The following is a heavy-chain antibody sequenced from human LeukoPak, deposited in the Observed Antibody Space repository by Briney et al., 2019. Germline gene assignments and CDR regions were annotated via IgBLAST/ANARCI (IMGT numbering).Heavy chain of an antibody. J-gene: IGHJ3*02. Sequence: GGSLRLSCAASGFTFDDYGMSWVRQAPGKGLEWVSGINWNGGSTGYADSVKGRFTISRDNAKNSLCLQMNSLRAEDTALYYCARDPTGGATTGGDAFDIWGQGTMVTVSS. CDR1: GFTFDDYG. CDR2: INWNGGST. V-gene: IGHV3-20*04. CDR3: ARDPTGGATTGGDAFDI. D-gene: IGHD4-17*01.